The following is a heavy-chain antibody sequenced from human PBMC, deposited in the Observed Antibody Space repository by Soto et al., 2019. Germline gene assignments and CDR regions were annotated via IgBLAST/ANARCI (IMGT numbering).Heavy chain of an antibody. V-gene: IGHV4-59*01. CDR3: ARSTSSSYYGLDV. Sequence: QVQLQESGPGLVKPSETLSLTCSVSGGSISSYYWTWIRQPPGKGLEWIGNIYNSVNTNYNPSLXXRVXISLDTSKNQFSLKLTSVTAADTAVYYCARSTSSSYYGLDVWGQGTTVTVSS. J-gene: IGHJ6*02. D-gene: IGHD1-26*01. CDR2: IYNSVNT. CDR1: GGSISSYY.